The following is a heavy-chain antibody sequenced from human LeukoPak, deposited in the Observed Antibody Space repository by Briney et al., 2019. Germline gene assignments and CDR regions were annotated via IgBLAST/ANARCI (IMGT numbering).Heavy chain of an antibody. CDR2: IFHSGNT. CDR3: AGSLGYCTSNVCYLKY. CDR1: GYSINSGHY. D-gene: IGHD2-8*01. Sequence: PSETLSLTCTVSGYSINSGHYWGWIRQPPGKGLEWIGSIFHSGNTYSNPSLKSRVTISVDTSKNQFSLKLTSVTAADTAVYYCAGSLGYCTSNVCYLKYWGQGILVTVSS. V-gene: IGHV4-38-2*02. J-gene: IGHJ4*02.